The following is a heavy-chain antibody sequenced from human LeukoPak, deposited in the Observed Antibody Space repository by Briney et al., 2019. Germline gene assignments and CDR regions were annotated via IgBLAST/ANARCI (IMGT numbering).Heavy chain of an antibody. V-gene: IGHV5-51*01. J-gene: IGHJ6*02. Sequence: GASLQISCKGSGSSFTNYWIGWVRQLPGKGLEWMGIIYPGDSDTRYSPSFQGQVTISADKSISTAYLQWSSLKASDTAMYYCARQGLHDRGVNYGMGVWGQGTTVTVSS. CDR3: ARQGLHDRGVNYGMGV. CDR1: GSSFTNYW. D-gene: IGHD3-22*01. CDR2: IYPGDSDT.